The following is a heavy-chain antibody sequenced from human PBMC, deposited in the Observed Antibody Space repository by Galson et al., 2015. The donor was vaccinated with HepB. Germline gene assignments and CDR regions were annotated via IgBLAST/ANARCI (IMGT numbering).Heavy chain of an antibody. V-gene: IGHV3-33*01. CDR1: GFTFSSYG. Sequence: SLRLSCAASGFTFSSYGMHWVRQAPGKGLEWVAVIWYDGSKKYYADSVKGRFTISRDNSKNTLYLQMNSLRAEDTAVYYCAREDYGDSGTHCGADYWGQGTLVTVSS. CDR3: AREDYGDSGTHCGADY. CDR2: IWYDGSKK. D-gene: IGHD4-17*01. J-gene: IGHJ4*02.